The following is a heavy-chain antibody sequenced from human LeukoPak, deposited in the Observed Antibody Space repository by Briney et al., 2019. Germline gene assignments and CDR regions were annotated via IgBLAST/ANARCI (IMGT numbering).Heavy chain of an antibody. CDR2: FDPEDGET. D-gene: IGHD3-3*01. CDR1: GYTLAELS. J-gene: IGHJ5*02. Sequence: ASVKVSCKVSGYTLAELSMHWVRQAPGKGLEWMGGFDPEDGETIYAQKFQGRVTMTEDTSTDTAYMELSSLRSEDTVVYYCATDAGIFGVVRGFDPWGQGTLVTVSS. V-gene: IGHV1-24*01. CDR3: ATDAGIFGVVRGFDP.